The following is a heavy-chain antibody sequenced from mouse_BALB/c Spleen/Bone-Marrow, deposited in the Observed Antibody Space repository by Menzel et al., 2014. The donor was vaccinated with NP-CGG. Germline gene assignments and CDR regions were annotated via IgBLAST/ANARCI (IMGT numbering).Heavy chain of an antibody. Sequence: EVMLVKSGGGLVQPGVSRKLSCAASGFTFSSFGMHWVRQAPEKGLEWVAYISSGSSTIYYADTVKGRFTISRDNPKNALFLQMTSLRSEDTAMYYCARRYYGSSFSYFDYWGQGTTPTVSS. CDR1: GFTFSSFG. V-gene: IGHV5-17*02. CDR3: ARRYYGSSFSYFDY. D-gene: IGHD1-1*01. CDR2: ISSGSSTI. J-gene: IGHJ2*01.